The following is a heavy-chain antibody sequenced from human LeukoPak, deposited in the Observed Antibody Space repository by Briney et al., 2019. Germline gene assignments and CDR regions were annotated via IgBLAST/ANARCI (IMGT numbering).Heavy chain of an antibody. D-gene: IGHD4-17*01. CDR1: GFTFSSYD. V-gene: IGHV3-13*01. CDR3: ASRGDDYGDYVHLGY. Sequence: PGGSLRLSCAASGFTFSSYDMHWVRHATGKGLEWVSAIGTAGDTYYPGSVKGRFTISRENAKNSLYLQMNSLRAGDTAVYYCASRGDDYGDYVHLGYWGQGTLVTVSS. J-gene: IGHJ4*02. CDR2: IGTAGDT.